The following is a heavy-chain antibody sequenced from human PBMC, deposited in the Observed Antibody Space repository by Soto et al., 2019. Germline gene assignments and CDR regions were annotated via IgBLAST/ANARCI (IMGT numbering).Heavy chain of an antibody. J-gene: IGHJ1*01. D-gene: IGHD2-2*01. CDR2: INHSGST. CDR1: GGSFSGYY. V-gene: IGHV4-34*01. Sequence: QVQLQQWGAGLLKPSETLSLTCAVYGGSFSGYYWSWIRQPPGKGLEWIGEINHSGSTNYNPSLKSRVTISVDTSKNQFSLKLSSVTAADTAVYYCARHRVRDIVVVPAAKRASYFQHWGQGTLVTVSS. CDR3: ARHRVRDIVVVPAAKRASYFQH.